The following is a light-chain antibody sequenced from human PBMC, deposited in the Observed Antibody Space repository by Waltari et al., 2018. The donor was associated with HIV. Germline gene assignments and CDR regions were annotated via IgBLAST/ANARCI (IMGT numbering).Light chain of an antibody. Sequence: DIVMTQSPDSLTVSLGARATISCKSSQSVRHHANNKNFLAWYQQKSGQAPKLLIYWASTRESGVPARFSGSGSGTNFTLTINNLQSEDVAVYYCQQYHVTPPTFGQGT. CDR1: QSVRHHANNKNF. V-gene: IGKV4-1*01. CDR2: WAS. CDR3: QQYHVTPPT. J-gene: IGKJ1*01.